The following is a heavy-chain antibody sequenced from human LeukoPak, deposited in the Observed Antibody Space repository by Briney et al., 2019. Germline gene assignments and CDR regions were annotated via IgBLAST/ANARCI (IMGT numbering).Heavy chain of an antibody. Sequence: GGSLRLSCAASGFTFSSYGIHWVRQAPGKGLEWVAFIRYDGSNKYYADSVKGRFTISRDNSKNTLYLQMNSLRAEDTAVYYCAKGLIAVAGVIDYWGQGTLVTVSS. CDR2: IRYDGSNK. CDR1: GFTFSSYG. D-gene: IGHD6-19*01. J-gene: IGHJ4*02. CDR3: AKGLIAVAGVIDY. V-gene: IGHV3-30*02.